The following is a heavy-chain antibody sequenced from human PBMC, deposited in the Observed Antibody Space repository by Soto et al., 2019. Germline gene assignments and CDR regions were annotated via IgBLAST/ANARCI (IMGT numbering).Heavy chain of an antibody. Sequence: EVQLVESGGGSVQPGGSLRLSCVASGFTFSTFEMNWVRQAPGKGLEWVSCISSSGSTIYYAESVKGRFTISRDNAKNSLFLQMDSLRAEDTAVYYCARAHYYDNTGPPQVGGQGTLVTVSS. CDR1: GFTFSTFE. D-gene: IGHD3-22*01. V-gene: IGHV3-48*03. CDR3: ARAHYYDNTGPPQV. J-gene: IGHJ4*02. CDR2: ISSSGSTI.